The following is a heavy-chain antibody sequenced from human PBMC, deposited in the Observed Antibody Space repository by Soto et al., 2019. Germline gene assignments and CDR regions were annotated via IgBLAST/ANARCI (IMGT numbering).Heavy chain of an antibody. CDR2: ISAYNGNT. CDR1: GYTFTSYG. V-gene: IGHV1-18*01. J-gene: IGHJ6*02. D-gene: IGHD2-2*02. Sequence: ASVKVSCKASGYTFTSYGISWVRQAPGQGLEWMGWISAYNGNTNYAQKLQGRVTMTTDTSTSTAYMELRSLRSDDTAVYYCARDRYCISTSCYNYYGMDVWGQGTTVTVSS. CDR3: ARDRYCISTSCYNYYGMDV.